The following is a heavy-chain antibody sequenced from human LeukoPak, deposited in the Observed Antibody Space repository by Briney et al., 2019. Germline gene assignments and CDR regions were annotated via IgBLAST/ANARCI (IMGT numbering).Heavy chain of an antibody. CDR3: ARALYYDFWSGYYRSPHYYGMDV. Sequence: SETLSLTCTVSGGSISSYYWSWIRQPPGKGLEWIGYIYYSGSTNYNPSLKSRVTISVDTSKNQFSLKLSSVTAADTAVYYCARALYYDFWSGYYRSPHYYGMDVWGQGTTVTVSS. V-gene: IGHV4-59*12. CDR2: IYYSGST. D-gene: IGHD3-3*01. J-gene: IGHJ6*02. CDR1: GGSISSYY.